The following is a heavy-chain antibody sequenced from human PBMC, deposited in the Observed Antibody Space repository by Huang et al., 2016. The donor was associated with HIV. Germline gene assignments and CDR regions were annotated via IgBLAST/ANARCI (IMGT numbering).Heavy chain of an antibody. CDR3: ARGGGIQLWLLGYYYMDV. J-gene: IGHJ6*03. CDR2: SSVYNGNT. D-gene: IGHD5-18*01. CDR1: GYTFSSFG. V-gene: IGHV1-18*01. Sequence: QVQLVQSGAEVKKPGASVKVSCKASGYTFSSFGIRWVRQAPGQGLEWGGWSSVYNGNTKFAQKFQGRLTMTTDTSTSTAYMELRSLRSDDTAVYYCARGGGIQLWLLGYYYMDVWGNGTTVTVSS.